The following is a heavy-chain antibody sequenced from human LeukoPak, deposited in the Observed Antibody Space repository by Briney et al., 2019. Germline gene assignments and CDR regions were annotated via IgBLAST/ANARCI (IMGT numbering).Heavy chain of an antibody. CDR2: INTNTGNP. Sequence: GASVKVSCKASGYTFSNNDINWVRQAPGQGLEWMGWINTNTGNPTYAQGFTGRFVFSLDTSVSTAYLQISSLKAEDTAVYYCARNIWSGYQPFDYWGQGTLVTVSS. CDR1: GYTFSNND. J-gene: IGHJ4*02. CDR3: ARNIWSGYQPFDY. V-gene: IGHV7-4-1*02. D-gene: IGHD3-3*01.